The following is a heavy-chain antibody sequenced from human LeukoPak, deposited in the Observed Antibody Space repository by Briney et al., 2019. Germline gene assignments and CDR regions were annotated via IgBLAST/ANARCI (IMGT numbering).Heavy chain of an antibody. D-gene: IGHD5-12*01. J-gene: IGHJ4*02. CDR2: ISSSGVTI. V-gene: IGHV3-48*03. Sequence: LSLTCSVSGASISSYYWNWVRQAPGKGLEWVSHISSSGVTIYYADSVKGRFTISRDNAKNSLYLQMNRLRAEDTAVYYCARDIGGYSGCDPDHWGQGTLVTVSS. CDR1: GASISSYY. CDR3: ARDIGGYSGCDPDH.